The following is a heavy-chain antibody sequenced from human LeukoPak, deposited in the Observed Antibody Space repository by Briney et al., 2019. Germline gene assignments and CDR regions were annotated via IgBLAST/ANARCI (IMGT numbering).Heavy chain of an antibody. D-gene: IGHD6-13*01. CDR1: GFTFSSYS. CDR3: ARGEQQLVQGDY. J-gene: IGHJ4*02. V-gene: IGHV3-21*01. CDR2: ISSSSSYI. Sequence: GGSLRLSCAASGFTFSSYSMNWVRQAPGKGLEWVSSISSSSSYIYYADSVKGRFTISRDNAKNSLYLQMNSLRAEDTAVYYCARGEQQLVQGDYWGQGTLVTVSS.